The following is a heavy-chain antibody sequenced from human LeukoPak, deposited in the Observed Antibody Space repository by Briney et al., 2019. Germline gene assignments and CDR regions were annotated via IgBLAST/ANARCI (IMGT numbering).Heavy chain of an antibody. CDR1: GFTFRNYG. D-gene: IGHD1-26*01. Sequence: GGSLRLSCVASGFTFRNYGMHWVRQAPGKGLEGGAFILYDGSIKYHADSVRGRFNISRDNSKNTLHLQMSSLISEDTAVYYCAKDYQWELPFDYWGQGTLVTVSS. J-gene: IGHJ4*02. CDR2: ILYDGSIK. V-gene: IGHV3-30*02. CDR3: AKDYQWELPFDY.